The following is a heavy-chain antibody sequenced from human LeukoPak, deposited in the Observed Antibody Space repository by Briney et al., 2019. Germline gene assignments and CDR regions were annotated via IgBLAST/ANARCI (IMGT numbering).Heavy chain of an antibody. CDR1: GYTFTGYY. J-gene: IGHJ6*03. V-gene: IGHV1-2*02. D-gene: IGHD2-2*01. Sequence: ASVKVSCKASGYTFTGYYMHWVRQSPGQGLEWMGWINPNSGGTNYAQKFQGRVTMTRDTSISTAYMELSRLRSDDTAVYYCARNVVPAAPYYYYYMDVWGKGTTVTVSS. CDR2: INPNSGGT. CDR3: ARNVVPAAPYYYYYMDV.